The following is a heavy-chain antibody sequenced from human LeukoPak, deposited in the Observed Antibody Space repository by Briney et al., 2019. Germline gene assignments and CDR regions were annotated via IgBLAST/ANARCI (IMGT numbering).Heavy chain of an antibody. J-gene: IGHJ4*02. CDR2: IYYSGST. CDR3: ARVADIVAPEGY. Sequence: SETLSLTCTVSGGSISSSSYYWGWIRQPPGKGLEWIGSIYYSGSTYYNPSLKSRVTISVDTSKNQFSLKLSSVTAADTAVYYCARVADIVAPEGYWGQGTLVTVSS. CDR1: GGSISSSSYY. D-gene: IGHD5-12*01. V-gene: IGHV4-39*07.